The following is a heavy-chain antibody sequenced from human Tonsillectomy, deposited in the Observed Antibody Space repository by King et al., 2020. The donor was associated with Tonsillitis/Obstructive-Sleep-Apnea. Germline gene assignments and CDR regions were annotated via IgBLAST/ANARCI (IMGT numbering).Heavy chain of an antibody. CDR2: IYYSGST. CDR1: GGSISSGGYY. J-gene: IGHJ4*02. CDR3: ARCERGVPAAIDY. Sequence: QLQESGPGLVKPSQTLSLTCTVSGGSISSGGYYWSWIRQHPGKGLEWIGYIYYSGSTYYNPSLKSLVTISVDTSKNQFSLKLSSVPASDTAVYYCARCERGVPAAIDYWGQGTLVTVSS. D-gene: IGHD2-2*01. V-gene: IGHV4-31*01.